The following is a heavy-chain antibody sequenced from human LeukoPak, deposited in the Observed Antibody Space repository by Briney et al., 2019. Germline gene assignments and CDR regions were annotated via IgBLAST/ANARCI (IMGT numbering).Heavy chain of an antibody. CDR1: GYTFTSYG. Sequence: ASVKVSCKASGYTFTSYGISWVRQAPGQGLEWMGWISAYNGNTNSAQKVQGRVTLTTGTSTSTAYMELRSLRSDDTAVYHCARQVDTSMALPDYWGQGTLVTVSS. CDR3: ARQVDTSMALPDY. V-gene: IGHV1-18*01. D-gene: IGHD5-18*01. CDR2: ISAYNGNT. J-gene: IGHJ4*02.